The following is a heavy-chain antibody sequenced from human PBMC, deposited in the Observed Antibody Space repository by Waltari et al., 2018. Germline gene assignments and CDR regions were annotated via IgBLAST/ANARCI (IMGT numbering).Heavy chain of an antibody. V-gene: IGHV4-34*01. CDR2: INQSGTT. CDR1: GGSFSGYY. CDR3: ARGRVTGTTQYYYGMDV. Sequence: QVQLQQWGAGLLKPSETLSLTCAVYGGSFSGYYWSWIRQPPGQGLEWIGEINQSGTTNSNPSRKSRFTISVDTSKNQFSLKLSSVTAADTAVYYCARGRVTGTTQYYYGMDVWGQGTTVTVSS. D-gene: IGHD1-7*01. J-gene: IGHJ6*02.